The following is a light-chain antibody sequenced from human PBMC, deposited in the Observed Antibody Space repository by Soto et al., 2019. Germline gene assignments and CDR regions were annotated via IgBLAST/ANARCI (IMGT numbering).Light chain of an antibody. J-gene: IGLJ2*01. CDR1: NSNIGSNT. V-gene: IGLV1-44*01. CDR2: SDN. CDR3: AAWDDSLRGRV. Sequence: QSVLTQPPSASGTPGQRVTISCSGSNSNIGSNTVSWYQQLPGTAPKSLIDSDNQRPSGVPDRISGSRSGTSASLAISGLQSDDEAEYYCAAWDDSLRGRVFGGGTKLTVL.